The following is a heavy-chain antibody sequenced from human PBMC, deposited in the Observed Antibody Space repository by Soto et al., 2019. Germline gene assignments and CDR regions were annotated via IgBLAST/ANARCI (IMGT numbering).Heavy chain of an antibody. CDR1: GFSVSFYD. J-gene: IGHJ4*02. CDR2: IYASGSP. Sequence: SDTLSLSCTISGFSVSFYDLSLIRQSTGQGLEWIGYIYASGSPYYNPSLRSRVTISADTSKNQISLKLTSPTAADTAVYYCARGVGSSPPQYWGRGNLVTVSS. D-gene: IGHD1-26*01. V-gene: IGHV4-59*02. CDR3: ARGVGSSPPQY.